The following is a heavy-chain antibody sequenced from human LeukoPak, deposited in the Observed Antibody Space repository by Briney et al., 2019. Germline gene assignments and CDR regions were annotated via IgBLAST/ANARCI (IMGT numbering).Heavy chain of an antibody. V-gene: IGHV3-66*02. CDR2: IYSGGST. Sequence: GGSLRLSCAASGFTVSSNYMSWVRRAPGKGLEWVSVIYSGGSTYYADSVKGRFTISRDNSKNTLYLQMNSLRPEDTAVYYCARDLRLTTIFGVVSNWGQGTLVTVSS. CDR1: GFTVSSNY. CDR3: ARDLRLTTIFGVVSN. D-gene: IGHD3-3*01. J-gene: IGHJ4*02.